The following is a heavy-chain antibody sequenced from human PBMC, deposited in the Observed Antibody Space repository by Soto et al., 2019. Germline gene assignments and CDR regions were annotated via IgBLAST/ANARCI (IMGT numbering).Heavy chain of an antibody. CDR2: ISLYSDGT. CDR3: ARVVPGAEAWFGP. V-gene: IGHV1-18*01. D-gene: IGHD2-2*01. J-gene: IGHJ5*02. Sequence: GASVKVSLKTSGYNLSNYGITWVRQAPGQPLEWLGWISLYSDGTNYAQKFQGRVSMTTDTSTTTAYMELRSLRSDDTAVYYCARVVPGAEAWFGPWGQGTLVTVSS. CDR1: GYNLSNYG.